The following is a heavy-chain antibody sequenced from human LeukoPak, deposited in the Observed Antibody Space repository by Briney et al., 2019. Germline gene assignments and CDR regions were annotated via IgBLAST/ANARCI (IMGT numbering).Heavy chain of an antibody. D-gene: IGHD3-16*01. Sequence: SETLSLTCTVSGGSLSSYYWSWIRQPPGKGLEWIGYIYYSGSTNYNPSLKSRVTISVDTSKNQFSLKLSSVAAADTAVYYCARGAGGGWFDPWGQGTLVTVSS. J-gene: IGHJ5*02. V-gene: IGHV4-59*01. CDR2: IYYSGST. CDR3: ARGAGGGWFDP. CDR1: GGSLSSYY.